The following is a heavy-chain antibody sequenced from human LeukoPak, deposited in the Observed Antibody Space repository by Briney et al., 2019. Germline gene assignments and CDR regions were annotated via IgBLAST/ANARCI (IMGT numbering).Heavy chain of an antibody. V-gene: IGHV3-23*01. CDR2: ISGGGGST. J-gene: IGHJ4*02. Sequence: GGSLRLSCAASGFTFSSYGMSWVRQAPGKGLEWVSAISGGGGSTYYADSVKGRFTISRDNSKNTLYLQMSSLRAEDTAVYYCARDIGETLFDYWGQGTLVIVSS. D-gene: IGHD3-10*01. CDR3: ARDIGETLFDY. CDR1: GFTFSSYG.